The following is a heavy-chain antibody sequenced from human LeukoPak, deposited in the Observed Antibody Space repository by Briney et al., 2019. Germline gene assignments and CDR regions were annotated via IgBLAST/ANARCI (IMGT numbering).Heavy chain of an antibody. J-gene: IGHJ4*02. V-gene: IGHV3-48*03. D-gene: IGHD1-26*01. CDR1: GFTFSSYE. CDR3: ARDRGGSYSEGDFDC. Sequence: AGRSLRLSCAASGFTFSSYEMNWVRQAPGKGLEWVSYISSSGSTIYYADSVKGRFTISRDNAKNSLYLQMNSLRAEDTALYYCARDRGGSYSEGDFDCWGQGTLVTVSS. CDR2: ISSSGSTI.